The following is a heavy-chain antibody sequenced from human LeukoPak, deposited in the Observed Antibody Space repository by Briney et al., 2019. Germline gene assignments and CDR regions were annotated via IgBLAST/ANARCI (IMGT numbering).Heavy chain of an antibody. D-gene: IGHD5-18*01. Sequence: ASVKVSCKASGYTFTSYYMHWVRQAPGQGREGMGIINPSGGSTSYAQKFQGRVTMTRDTSTSTVYMELSSLRSEDTAVYYCARVDTAMNNYYYYGMDVWGQGTTVTVSS. CDR2: INPSGGST. CDR3: ARVDTAMNNYYYYGMDV. CDR1: GYTFTSYY. J-gene: IGHJ6*02. V-gene: IGHV1-46*01.